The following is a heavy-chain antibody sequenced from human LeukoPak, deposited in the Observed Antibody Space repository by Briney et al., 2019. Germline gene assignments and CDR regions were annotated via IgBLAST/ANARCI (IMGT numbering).Heavy chain of an antibody. V-gene: IGHV1-2*04. CDR1: GYTFTGYY. CDR2: INPNSGGT. Sequence: GASVKVSCKASGYTFTGYYMHWVRQAPGQGLEWMGWINPNSGGTNYAQKFQGWVTMTRDTSISTVYMELSRLRSDDTAVYYCARSPRGLYGDSHYYYGMDVWGRGTTVTVSS. CDR3: ARSPRGLYGDSHYYYGMDV. J-gene: IGHJ6*02. D-gene: IGHD4-17*01.